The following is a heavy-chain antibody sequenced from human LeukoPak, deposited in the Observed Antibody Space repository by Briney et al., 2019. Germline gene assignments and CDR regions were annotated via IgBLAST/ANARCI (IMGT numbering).Heavy chain of an antibody. CDR2: INHSGST. Sequence: SETLSLTCAVYGGSFSGYYWSWIRQPPGKGLEWIGEINHSGSTNYNPSLKSRVTISVDTSKNQFSLKLSSVTAADTAVYYCAKYHYGSGTSLGYWGQGTLVTVSS. V-gene: IGHV4-34*01. J-gene: IGHJ4*02. CDR3: AKYHYGSGTSLGY. CDR1: GGSFSGYY. D-gene: IGHD3-10*01.